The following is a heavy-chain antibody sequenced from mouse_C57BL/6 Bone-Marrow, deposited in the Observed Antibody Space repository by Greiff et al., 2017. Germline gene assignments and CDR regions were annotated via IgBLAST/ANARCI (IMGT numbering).Heavy chain of an antibody. CDR2: ISNLAYSI. CDR1: GFTFSDYG. CDR3: ARHDDYDLFAY. D-gene: IGHD2-4*01. J-gene: IGHJ3*01. V-gene: IGHV5-15*01. Sequence: EVKLMESGGGLVQPGGSLKLSCAASGFTFSDYGMAWVRQAPRKGPEWVAFISNLAYSIYYADTVTGRFTISRENAKNTLYLDMSSLRSEDTAMYYCARHDDYDLFAYWGQGTLVTVSA.